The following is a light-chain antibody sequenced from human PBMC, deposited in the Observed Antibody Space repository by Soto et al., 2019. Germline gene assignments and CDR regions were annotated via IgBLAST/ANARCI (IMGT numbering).Light chain of an antibody. CDR1: QNIKTY. CDR2: AAS. CDR3: QQSFSSPPWT. J-gene: IGKJ1*01. Sequence: DIQMTQSPSSLSASVGDSVTITCRASQNIKTYLNWYQQKPGKAPNLLIYAASSLQSGVPSRFSGSGSGTDFTLTISSLQPEDFATYYCQQSFSSPPWTFGQGTKVEIK. V-gene: IGKV1-39*01.